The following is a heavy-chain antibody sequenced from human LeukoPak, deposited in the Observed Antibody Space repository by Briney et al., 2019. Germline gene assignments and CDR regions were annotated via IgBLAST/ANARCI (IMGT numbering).Heavy chain of an antibody. V-gene: IGHV1-18*01. CDR2: ISAYNGNT. CDR1: GYTFTSYG. D-gene: IGHD3-10*01. Sequence: GASVKVSCKASGYTFTSYGISWVRQAPGQGLEWMGWISAYNGNTNYAQKLQGRVTMTTDTSTSTAYMELRSLRSDDTAVYYCARDHRWFGELQNWFDPWGQGTLVTVSS. CDR3: ARDHRWFGELQNWFDP. J-gene: IGHJ5*02.